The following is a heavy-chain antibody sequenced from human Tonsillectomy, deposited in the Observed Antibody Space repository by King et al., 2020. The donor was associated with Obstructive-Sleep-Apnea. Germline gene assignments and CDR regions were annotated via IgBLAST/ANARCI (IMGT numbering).Heavy chain of an antibody. CDR2: ISGSGHIRT. Sequence: VQLVESGGGLVQPGGSLRLSCAASGFTFSTYAMSWVRQAPGKGLEWVSGISGSGHIRTDYVDSVKGRFTISRDDSGNTLSLQMNSLRAEDTAVYYCAKVSGATYYYYGMDVWGQGTTVTVSS. CDR3: AKVSGATYYYYGMDV. J-gene: IGHJ6*02. CDR1: GFTFSTYA. D-gene: IGHD1-26*01. V-gene: IGHV3-23*04.